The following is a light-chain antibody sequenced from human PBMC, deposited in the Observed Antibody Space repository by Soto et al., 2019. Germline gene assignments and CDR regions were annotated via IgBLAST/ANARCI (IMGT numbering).Light chain of an antibody. J-gene: IGKJ5*01. CDR1: QSISSY. Sequence: DIQMTQSPSSLSASVGDRVTITCRASQSISSYLNWYQQKPGKAPKLLIYDASNLETGVPSRFSGSGSGTDFTFTISSLQPEDIATYYCQQFEDFPRAIIFGQGTRLE. CDR2: DAS. V-gene: IGKV1-33*01. CDR3: QQFEDFPRAII.